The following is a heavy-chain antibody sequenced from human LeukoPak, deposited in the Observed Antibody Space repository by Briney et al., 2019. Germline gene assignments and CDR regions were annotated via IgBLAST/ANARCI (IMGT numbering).Heavy chain of an antibody. D-gene: IGHD6-13*01. J-gene: IGHJ4*02. CDR3: AGYSSSWWYNPFDY. CDR1: GFTFSSYW. Sequence: GGSLRLSCAASGFTFSSYWMHWVRQAPGKGLVWVSRINSDGSSTSYADSVKGRFTISRDNAKNTLYLQMNSLRAEDTAVYYCAGYSSSWWYNPFDYWGQGTLVTVSS. CDR2: INSDGSST. V-gene: IGHV3-74*01.